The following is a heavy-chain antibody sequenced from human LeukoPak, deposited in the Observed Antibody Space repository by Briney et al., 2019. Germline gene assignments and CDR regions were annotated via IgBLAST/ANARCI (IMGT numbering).Heavy chain of an antibody. CDR1: GYTFTSYG. CDR3: ARDADSKTTVTKGGGYYYYMDV. J-gene: IGHJ6*03. V-gene: IGHV1-18*01. Sequence: ASVKVSCKASGYTFTSYGISWVRQAPGQGLEWMGWISAYNGNTNYAQKLQGRVTMTTDTSTSTAYMELRSLRSDDTAVYYCARDADSKTTVTKGGGYYYYMDVWGKGTTVTASS. D-gene: IGHD4-17*01. CDR2: ISAYNGNT.